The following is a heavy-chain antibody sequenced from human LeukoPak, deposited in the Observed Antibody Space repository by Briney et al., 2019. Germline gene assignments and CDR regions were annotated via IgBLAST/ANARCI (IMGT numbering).Heavy chain of an antibody. V-gene: IGHV1-46*03. Sequence: ASVKVSCKASGYTFTSYYMHWVRQAPGQGLEWVGIINPSGGSTSYAQKFQGRVTMTRDTSTSTVYMELSSLRSEDTAVYYCARAIAVAGVDYWGQGTLVTVSS. CDR3: ARAIAVAGVDY. CDR2: INPSGGST. CDR1: GYTFTSYY. J-gene: IGHJ4*02. D-gene: IGHD6-19*01.